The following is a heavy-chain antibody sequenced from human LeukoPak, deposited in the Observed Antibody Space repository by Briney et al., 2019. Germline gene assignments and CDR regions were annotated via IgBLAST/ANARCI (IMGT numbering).Heavy chain of an antibody. CDR3: ARTGGNVLWGY. V-gene: IGHV3-30*03. J-gene: IGHJ4*02. D-gene: IGHD4-23*01. CDR1: GFTFSSYG. CDR2: ISYDGSNK. Sequence: GRSLRLSCAASGFTFSSYGMHWVRQAPGKGLEWVAVISYDGSNKYYADSVKGRFTISRDNSKNTLYLQMNSLRSDDTAVYYCARTGGNVLWGYWGQGTLVTVSS.